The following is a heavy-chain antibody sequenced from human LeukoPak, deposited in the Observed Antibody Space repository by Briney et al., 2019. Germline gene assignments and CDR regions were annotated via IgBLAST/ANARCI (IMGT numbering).Heavy chain of an antibody. Sequence: SETLSLTCTVSGGSISSFFWNWIRQPPGKGLEWIAYSFNGGSTIYNPSLKSRVTMSVDTSKNQFSLKMSSVTAADTAVYYCARDPSRSCSGGYCYSIWGQGTLVAVAS. V-gene: IGHV4-59*01. CDR2: SFNGGST. J-gene: IGHJ4*02. CDR3: ARDPSRSCSGGYCYSI. CDR1: GGSISSFF. D-gene: IGHD2-15*01.